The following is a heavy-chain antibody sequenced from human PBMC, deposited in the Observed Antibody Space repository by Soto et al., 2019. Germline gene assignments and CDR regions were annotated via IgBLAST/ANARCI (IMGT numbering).Heavy chain of an antibody. V-gene: IGHV3-7*03. CDR2: IKEDGSEK. CDR1: GFRISNYF. D-gene: IGHD3-10*01. Sequence: EVQLVESGGGLVQPGGSLRLSCVGSGFRISNYFMSWVRQAPGKGLEWVANIKEDGSEKYYVESVKGRFTISRDNAKNSLYLQVNSLRDEDTAVYYCARPRFRGMDVWGQGTTVTVFS. CDR3: ARPRFRGMDV. J-gene: IGHJ6*02.